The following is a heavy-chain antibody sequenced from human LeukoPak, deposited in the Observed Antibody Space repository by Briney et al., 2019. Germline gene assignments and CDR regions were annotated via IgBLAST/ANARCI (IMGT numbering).Heavy chain of an antibody. CDR2: IIPIFGTA. V-gene: IGHV1-69*01. J-gene: IGHJ4*02. CDR3: AREPYYDSSGYYDY. Sequence: SVKVSCKASGGTFSSYAISWVRQAPGQGLEWMGGIIPIFGTANYAQKFQGRVTITADESTSTAYMELSSLRSEDTAVYYCAREPYYDSSGYYDYWGQGTLVTVSS. D-gene: IGHD3-22*01. CDR1: GGTFSSYA.